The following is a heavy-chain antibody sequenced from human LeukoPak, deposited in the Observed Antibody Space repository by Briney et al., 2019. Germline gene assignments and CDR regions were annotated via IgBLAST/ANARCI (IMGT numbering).Heavy chain of an antibody. J-gene: IGHJ4*02. Sequence: SETLSLTCTVSGGSISSSSYYWGWIRQPPGKGLEWIGSIYYSGSTYYNPSLKSRVTISVDTSKNQFSLKLSSVTAADTAVYYCARLQWLACDYWGQGTLVTVSS. CDR1: GGSISSSSYY. CDR3: ARLQWLACDY. CDR2: IYYSGST. D-gene: IGHD6-19*01. V-gene: IGHV4-39*01.